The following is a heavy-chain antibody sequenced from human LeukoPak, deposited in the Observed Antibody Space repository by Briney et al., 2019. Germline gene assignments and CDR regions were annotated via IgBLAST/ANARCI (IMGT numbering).Heavy chain of an antibody. CDR2: ISYDGSNK. CDR1: GFTFSSYG. V-gene: IGHV3-30*03. D-gene: IGHD5-24*01. J-gene: IGHJ4*02. Sequence: GGSLRLSCAASGFTFSSYGMHWVRPAPGEGLEWVAVISYDGSNKYYADSVKGRFTISRDNSKNTLYLQMNSLRAEDTAVYYCARGRLEMATDAFDYWGQGTLVTVSS. CDR3: ARGRLEMATDAFDY.